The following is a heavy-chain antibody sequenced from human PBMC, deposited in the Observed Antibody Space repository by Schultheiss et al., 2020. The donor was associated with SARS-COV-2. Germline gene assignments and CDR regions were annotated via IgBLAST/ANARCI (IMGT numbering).Heavy chain of an antibody. Sequence: ASVKVSCKASGYTFTSYDINWVRQATGQGLEWMGWMNPNSGNTGYAQKFQGRVTMTRDTSISTAYMELSSLRSEDTAVYYCAREVPAAIIYYGMDVWGQGTTVTVSS. CDR3: AREVPAAIIYYGMDV. CDR1: GYTFTSYD. D-gene: IGHD2-2*02. V-gene: IGHV1-8*01. CDR2: MNPNSGNT. J-gene: IGHJ6*02.